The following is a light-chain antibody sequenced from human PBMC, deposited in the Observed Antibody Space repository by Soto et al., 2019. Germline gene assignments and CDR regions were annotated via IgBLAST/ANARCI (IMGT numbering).Light chain of an antibody. V-gene: IGKV3-11*01. CDR3: QQYKSYSWT. CDR1: QSVRAY. Sequence: EIVLTQSPDTLCLSPGERATLGCRASQSVRAYLAWYQQKPGQAPRLLIYDASNRATGIPARFSGSGSGTEFTLTISSLQPDDFATYYCQQYKSYSWTFGQGTKVDI. CDR2: DAS. J-gene: IGKJ1*01.